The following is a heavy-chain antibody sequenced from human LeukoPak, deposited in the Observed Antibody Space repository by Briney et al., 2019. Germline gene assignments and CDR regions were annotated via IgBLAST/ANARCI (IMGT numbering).Heavy chain of an antibody. J-gene: IGHJ6*02. CDR1: GYTFTVYY. CDR2: VNPSGGST. V-gene: IGHV1-46*01. Sequence: GASVKVSCKASGYTFTVYYMHWVRQAPGQGLEWMGIVNPSGGSTTCAQKFQGRVTMTRDTSTSTVYMELTSLRSEDTAVYYCARDLGSSGWYYYYGMDVWGQGTTVTVSS. D-gene: IGHD6-25*01. CDR3: ARDLGSSGWYYYYGMDV.